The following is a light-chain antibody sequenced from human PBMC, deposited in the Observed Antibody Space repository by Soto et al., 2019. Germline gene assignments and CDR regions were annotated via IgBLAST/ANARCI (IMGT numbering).Light chain of an antibody. CDR1: SSDVGNYNL. CDR3: CSACNSPSAVV. CDR2: EVS. Sequence: QSALTQPASVSGSPGQSITISCTGTSSDVGNYNLVSWYQHHPGTAPKLMIYEVSKRPAGVSNRVSGSKSGNTASLTISGLLAEDEAYYYCCSACNSPSAVVFGGGTKVTVL. J-gene: IGLJ2*01. V-gene: IGLV2-23*02.